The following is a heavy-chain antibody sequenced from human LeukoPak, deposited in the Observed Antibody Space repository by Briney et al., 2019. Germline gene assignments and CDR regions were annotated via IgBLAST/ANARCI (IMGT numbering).Heavy chain of an antibody. CDR3: ARGKRGQWLALGVDY. J-gene: IGHJ4*02. V-gene: IGHV4-34*01. Sequence: SETLSLTCAVYGGSFSGYYWSWIRQPPGKGLEWIGEINHSGSTNYNPSLKSRVTISVDTSKNQFSLKLSSVTAADTAVYYCARGKRGQWLALGVDYWGQGTLVTVSS. CDR2: INHSGST. D-gene: IGHD6-19*01. CDR1: GGSFSGYY.